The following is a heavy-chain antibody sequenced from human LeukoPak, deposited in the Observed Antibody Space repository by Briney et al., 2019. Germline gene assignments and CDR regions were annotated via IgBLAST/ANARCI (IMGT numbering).Heavy chain of an antibody. Sequence: PGGSLRLSCAASGFTFSSYSMNWVRQAPGKGLEWVSYISSSSSTIYYADSVKGRFTISRDNSKNTLYLQMNSLRAEDTAVYYCAKAGGSYYFYWGQGTLVTVSS. CDR3: AKAGGSYYFY. V-gene: IGHV3-48*01. CDR1: GFTFSSYS. CDR2: ISSSSSTI. J-gene: IGHJ4*02. D-gene: IGHD1-26*01.